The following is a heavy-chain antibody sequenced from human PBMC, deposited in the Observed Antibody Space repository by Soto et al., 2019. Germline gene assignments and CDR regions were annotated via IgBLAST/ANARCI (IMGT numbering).Heavy chain of an antibody. V-gene: IGHV3-43*01. CDR1: GFTFDDYT. J-gene: IGHJ4*02. CDR2: ISWDGDSA. CDR3: AKGTRGNSPELDF. Sequence: LRLSCAASGFTFDDYTMHWVRQTPGKGLEWVSLISWDGDSAYYADSVRGRFTISRDNSKNSLFLQMNNVRAEDAALYFCAKGTRGNSPELDFWGQGTLVTVSS. D-gene: IGHD1-1*01.